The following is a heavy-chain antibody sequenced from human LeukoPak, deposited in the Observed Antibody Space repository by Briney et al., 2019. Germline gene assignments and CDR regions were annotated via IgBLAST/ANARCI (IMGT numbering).Heavy chain of an antibody. D-gene: IGHD5-18*01. J-gene: IGHJ4*02. CDR3: ARFSGGYSYGLVGDY. CDR2: IYYSGST. Sequence: SETLSLTCTVSGGSISSYYWSWIRQPPGKGLEWIGYIYYSGSTNYNPSLKSRVTISVDTSKNQFSLKLSSVTAADTAVYYCARFSGGYSYGLVGDYWGQGTLVTVSS. CDR1: GGSISSYY. V-gene: IGHV4-59*08.